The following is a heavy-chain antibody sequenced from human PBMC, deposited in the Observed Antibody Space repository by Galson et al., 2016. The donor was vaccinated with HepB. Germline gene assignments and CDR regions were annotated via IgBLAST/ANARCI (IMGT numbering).Heavy chain of an antibody. D-gene: IGHD1-1*01. V-gene: IGHV3-11*06. J-gene: IGHJ6*02. Sequence: SLRLSCAASGFAFSDYYMSWIRQAPGRGLEWLSFISGGGRDTNYADSVRGHLTVSRDNANNLLYLQMNSLSVEDTAIYYGARGPCRSTNCPTSYYGMDVWGQGTTVTVSS. CDR3: ARGPCRSTNCPTSYYGMDV. CDR2: ISGGGRDT. CDR1: GFAFSDYY.